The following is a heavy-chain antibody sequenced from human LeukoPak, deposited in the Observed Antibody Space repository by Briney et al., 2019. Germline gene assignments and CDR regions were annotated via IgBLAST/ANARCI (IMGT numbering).Heavy chain of an antibody. CDR3: AREHPGYSYGYDGAPYDY. V-gene: IGHV3-53*01. J-gene: IGHJ4*02. CDR1: GFSVSSNY. Sequence: GGSLRLSCVASGFSVSSNYMSWVRQAPGKGLEWVSVIYSGGSTYYADSVEGRFTISRDNSKNTLYLQMNSLRAEDTAVYYCAREHPGYSYGYDGAPYDYWGQGTLVTVSS. CDR2: IYSGGST. D-gene: IGHD5-18*01.